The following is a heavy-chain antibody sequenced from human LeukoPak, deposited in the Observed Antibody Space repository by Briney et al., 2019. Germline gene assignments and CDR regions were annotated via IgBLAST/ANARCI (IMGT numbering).Heavy chain of an antibody. CDR2: ISSSSSTI. Sequence: PGGSLRLSCAASGFTFSSYSMNWVRQAPGKGLEWVSYISSSSSTIHYADSVKGRFTISRDNAKNSLYLQMNSLRDEDTAVYYCAREVVVVTAPHYFDYWGQGTLVTVSS. D-gene: IGHD2-21*02. CDR3: AREVVVVTAPHYFDY. V-gene: IGHV3-48*02. J-gene: IGHJ4*02. CDR1: GFTFSSYS.